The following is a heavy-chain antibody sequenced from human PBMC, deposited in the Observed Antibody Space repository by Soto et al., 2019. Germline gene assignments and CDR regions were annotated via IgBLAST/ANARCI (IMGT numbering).Heavy chain of an antibody. V-gene: IGHV3-23*01. CDR1: GFTFSSYA. J-gene: IGHJ4*02. D-gene: IGHD3-3*02. Sequence: EAQLLESGGGLVQPGGSLVLSCAASGFTFSSYAMSWVRQAPGKGLEWVSSISGGGIDAFYAVSVKGLFTISRDNSRNTLYLQMSSLRADDTAIYYCARSLFLASTDTEPFDYWGQGALVTVSS. CDR2: ISGGGIDA. CDR3: ARSLFLASTDTEPFDY.